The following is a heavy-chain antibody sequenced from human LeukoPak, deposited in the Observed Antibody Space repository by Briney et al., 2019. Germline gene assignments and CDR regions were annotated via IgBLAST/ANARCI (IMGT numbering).Heavy chain of an antibody. D-gene: IGHD2-2*01. Sequence: GASVTVSCTASGYTFTSYDINWVRQAPGEGLEWMGWMNPNRGNTDYAQTFQGRVTITRNSSKSTDYMEVSRQRAEDTAVYFCARKGPANYYYYYMDVWGKGTTVTVSS. J-gene: IGHJ6*03. V-gene: IGHV1-8*01. CDR3: ARKGPANYYYYYMDV. CDR1: GYTFTSYD. CDR2: MNPNRGNT.